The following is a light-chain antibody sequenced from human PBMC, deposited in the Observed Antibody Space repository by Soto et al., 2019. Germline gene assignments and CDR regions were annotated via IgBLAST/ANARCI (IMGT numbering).Light chain of an antibody. J-gene: IGLJ3*02. CDR2: TND. CDR3: AAWDDSLSGPV. Sequence: QSVLTQAPSASGTPGQRVTISCSGSSSNIGRNPVYWYQQVPGTAPKLLFYTNDQRPSGVPDRFSGPKSGTSASLAISGLRSEDEADYYCAAWDDSLSGPVFGGGTKLTVL. V-gene: IGLV1-47*02. CDR1: SSNIGRNP.